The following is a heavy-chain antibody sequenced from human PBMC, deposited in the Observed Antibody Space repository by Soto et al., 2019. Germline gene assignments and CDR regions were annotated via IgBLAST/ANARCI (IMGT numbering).Heavy chain of an antibody. CDR3: AKDRVGGTFYTPLAF. Sequence: LRLSCQASGFNFDNYGMHWVRQAPGKGLEWVAVITYDGSFQYYADSVKGRFTISRDNSKNTLSLRLNTLKPEDTAVYHCAKDRVGGTFYTPLAFWGQGTLVTVSS. CDR2: ITYDGSFQ. V-gene: IGHV3-30*18. J-gene: IGHJ4*02. CDR1: GFNFDNYG. D-gene: IGHD1-7*01.